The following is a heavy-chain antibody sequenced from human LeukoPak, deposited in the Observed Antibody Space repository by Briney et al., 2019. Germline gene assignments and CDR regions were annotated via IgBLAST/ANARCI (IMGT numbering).Heavy chain of an antibody. Sequence: GGSLRLSCAASGFTFSSFSMIWVRQAPGKGLEWVSAISGSGDNTYYVDSVKGRFTISRDNSKNTLYLQMNSLRAEDTAVYYCAKRKDSTSYATFDYWGQGTLVTVSS. CDR2: ISGSGDNT. D-gene: IGHD1-26*01. J-gene: IGHJ4*02. CDR1: GFTFSSFS. V-gene: IGHV3-23*01. CDR3: AKRKDSTSYATFDY.